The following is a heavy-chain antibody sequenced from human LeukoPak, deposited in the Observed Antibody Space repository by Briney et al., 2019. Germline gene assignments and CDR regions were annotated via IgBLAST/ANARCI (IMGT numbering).Heavy chain of an antibody. D-gene: IGHD3-10*01. CDR3: ARNYYGSGSPFDY. Sequence: SETLSLTCTVSGGSIRSSYYYWSWIRQPPGKGLEWIGYIYYSGSTNYNPSLKSRVTISVDTSKNQFSLKLSSVTAADTAVYYCARNYYGSGSPFDYWGQGTLVTVSS. J-gene: IGHJ4*02. CDR1: GGSIRSSYYY. CDR2: IYYSGST. V-gene: IGHV4-61*01.